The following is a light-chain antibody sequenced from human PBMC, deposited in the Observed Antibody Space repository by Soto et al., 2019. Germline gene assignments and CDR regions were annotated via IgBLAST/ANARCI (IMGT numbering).Light chain of an antibody. J-gene: IGLJ2*01. V-gene: IGLV2-11*01. Sequence: QSALTQPRSVSGSPGQSVTISCTGTSSDVGAYDYVSWYQQHPGKAPKLMIYDVFKRPSGVPDRFSGSKSGNTASLTISGLQAEDEADYYCSSYAGIYIHVVIGGGTKLTVL. CDR2: DVF. CDR1: SSDVGAYDY. CDR3: SSYAGIYIHVV.